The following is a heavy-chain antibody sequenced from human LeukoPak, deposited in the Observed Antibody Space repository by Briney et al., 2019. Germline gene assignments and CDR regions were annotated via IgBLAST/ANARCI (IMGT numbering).Heavy chain of an antibody. V-gene: IGHV3-20*04. Sequence: GGSLRLSCAASGFTFDDYGMSWVRHAPGKGLEWVSGINWNGGSTGYADSVKGRFTISRDNAKNSLYLQMNSLRAEDTALYYCARGPVLRYFDWLLGDDAFDIWGQGTMVTVSS. CDR1: GFTFDDYG. D-gene: IGHD3-9*01. CDR3: ARGPVLRYFDWLLGDDAFDI. J-gene: IGHJ3*02. CDR2: INWNGGST.